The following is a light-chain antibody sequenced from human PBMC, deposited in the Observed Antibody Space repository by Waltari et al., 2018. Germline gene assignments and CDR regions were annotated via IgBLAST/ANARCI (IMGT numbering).Light chain of an antibody. CDR3: QHYANFPRT. CDR1: QSVRTY. V-gene: IGKV3-20*01. Sequence: EIVLTQSPGTLSLSPGERATLSCRASQSVRTYLTWYQQKPGQAPRLLIYAASNRPTGIANRFSGSGSGTDFTHTISRLEPDDSAVYYCQHYANFPRTFGQGTKVEIK. CDR2: AAS. J-gene: IGKJ1*01.